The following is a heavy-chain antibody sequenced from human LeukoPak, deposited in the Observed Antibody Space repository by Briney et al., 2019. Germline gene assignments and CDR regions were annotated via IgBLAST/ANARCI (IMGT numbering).Heavy chain of an antibody. V-gene: IGHV3-23*01. CDR1: GFTFSSYA. CDR3: AKGLYMITFGGVIVT. Sequence: GGSLRLSCAASGFTFSSYAMSWVRQAPGKGLEWVSAISGSGGSTYYADSVKGRFTISRDNSKNTLYLQMNSLRAEGTAVYYCAKGLYMITFGGVIVTGGQGTLVTVSS. J-gene: IGHJ4*02. CDR2: ISGSGGST. D-gene: IGHD3-16*02.